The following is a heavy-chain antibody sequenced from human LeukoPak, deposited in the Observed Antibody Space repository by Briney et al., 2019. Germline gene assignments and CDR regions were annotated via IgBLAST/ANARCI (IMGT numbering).Heavy chain of an antibody. D-gene: IGHD6-13*01. CDR3: ASYSSSAYNWFDP. CDR1: GYTFTSYG. J-gene: IGHJ5*02. CDR2: ISAYNGNT. V-gene: IGHV1-18*01. Sequence: ASVKVSCKASGYTFTSYGISWVRRAPGQGLEWMGWISAYNGNTNYAQKLQGRVTMTTDTSTSTAYMELRSLRSDDTAVYYCASYSSSAYNWFDPWGQGTLVTVSS.